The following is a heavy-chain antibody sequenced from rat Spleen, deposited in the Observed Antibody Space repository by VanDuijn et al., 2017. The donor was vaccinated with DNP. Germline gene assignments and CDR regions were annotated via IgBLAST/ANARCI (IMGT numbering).Heavy chain of an antibody. J-gene: IGHJ2*01. D-gene: IGHD3-8*01. V-gene: IGHV5-25*01. Sequence: EVQLVESGGGLVQPGRSMKLSCVASGFTFRNYHMAWVRQAPTKGLEWVASISTGGGNPEYRDSVKGRFTISRDNAKSTLYLQMDSLRSEDTATYYCTSNPHIRTAAPFDYWGQGVMVTVSS. CDR2: ISTGGGNP. CDR1: GFTFRNYH. CDR3: TSNPHIRTAAPFDY.